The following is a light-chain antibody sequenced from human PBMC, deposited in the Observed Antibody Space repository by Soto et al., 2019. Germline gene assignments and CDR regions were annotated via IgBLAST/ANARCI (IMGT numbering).Light chain of an antibody. J-gene: IGKJ1*01. CDR2: GAS. Sequence: EVVMTQSPETLSVSPGERATLSCRASQSINNNLAWYQQKPGQAPRLLIYGASSRATGIPDRFSGSGSGTDFTLTISRLEPEDFAVYYCQQYGSSPLFGQGTKV. CDR1: QSINNN. V-gene: IGKV3-20*01. CDR3: QQYGSSPL.